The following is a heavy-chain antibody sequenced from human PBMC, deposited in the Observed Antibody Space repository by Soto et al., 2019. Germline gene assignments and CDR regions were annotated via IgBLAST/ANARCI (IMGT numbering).Heavy chain of an antibody. CDR1: GFTFSNYW. D-gene: IGHD6-13*01. CDR3: XXXXXXWYGIDY. J-gene: IGHJ4*02. V-gene: IGHV3-74*01. Sequence: EVQLVESGGGLVQPGGSLRLSCAASGFTFSNYWMHWFRLRPGKGLLWVSRINVGGSAANYAGSVEGRCTVSRYDAKXXXXXXXXXXXXXXXXXXXXXXXXXXWYGIDYWGQGAPVTVSS. CDR2: INVGGSAA.